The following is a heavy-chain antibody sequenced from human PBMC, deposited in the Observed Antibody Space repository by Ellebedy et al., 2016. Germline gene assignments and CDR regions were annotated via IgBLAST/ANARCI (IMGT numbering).Heavy chain of an antibody. CDR3: ARDVVGYYYDSSGRGNWFDP. V-gene: IGHV3-7*01. CDR2: IKQDGSEK. D-gene: IGHD3-22*01. J-gene: IGHJ5*02. Sequence: GGSLRLSXAASGFTFSSYWMSWVRQAPGKGLEWVANIKQDGSEKYYVDSVKGRFTISRDNAKNSLYLQMNSLRDEDTAVYYCARDVVGYYYDSSGRGNWFDPWGQGTLVTVSS. CDR1: GFTFSSYW.